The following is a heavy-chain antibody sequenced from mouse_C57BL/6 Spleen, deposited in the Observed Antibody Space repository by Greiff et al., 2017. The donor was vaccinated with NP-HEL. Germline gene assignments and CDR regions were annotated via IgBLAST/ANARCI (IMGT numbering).Heavy chain of an antibody. Sequence: QVQLKQPGAELVKPGASVKLSCKASGYTFTSYWMHWVKQRPGQGLEWIGMIHPNSGSTNYNEKFKSKATLTVDKSSSTAYMQLSSLTSEDSAVYYCAAITTVVATYYFDYWGQGTTLTVSS. CDR2: IHPNSGST. J-gene: IGHJ2*01. V-gene: IGHV1-64*01. CDR1: GYTFTSYW. D-gene: IGHD1-1*01. CDR3: AAITTVVATYYFDY.